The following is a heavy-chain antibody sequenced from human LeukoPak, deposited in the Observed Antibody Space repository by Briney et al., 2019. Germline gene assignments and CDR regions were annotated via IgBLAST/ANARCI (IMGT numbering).Heavy chain of an antibody. CDR3: AKIVLDSSGWPDAFDI. CDR2: IIPIFGTA. D-gene: IGHD6-19*01. CDR1: GGTFSSYA. V-gene: IGHV1-69*05. Sequence: ASVKVSCKASGGTFSSYATSWGRQAPGQGLEWMGRIIPIFGTANYAQKFQGRVTITTDESTSTAYMELSSLRSEDTAVYYCAKIVLDSSGWPDAFDIWGQGTMVTVSS. J-gene: IGHJ3*02.